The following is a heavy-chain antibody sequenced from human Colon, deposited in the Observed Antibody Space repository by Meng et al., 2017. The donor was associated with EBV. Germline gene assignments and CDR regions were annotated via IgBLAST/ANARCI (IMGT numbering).Heavy chain of an antibody. V-gene: IGHV6-1*01. D-gene: IGHD1/OR15-1a*01. Sequence: QVQLHQTVPGLANAPPTLSLPCAISGDSVAITGAAWNLIRQSPSRCLEWLGRTYYSSKWHNDYAVSVKGRIAINPDTSKNQFFLQLNAVTPEDTAVYYCARDYGTSRPFEYWGQGILVTASS. CDR2: TYYSSKWHN. CDR1: GDSVAITGAA. J-gene: IGHJ4*02. CDR3: ARDYGTSRPFEY.